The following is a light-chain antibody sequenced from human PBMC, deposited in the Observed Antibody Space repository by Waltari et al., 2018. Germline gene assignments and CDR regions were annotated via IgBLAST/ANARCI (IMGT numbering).Light chain of an antibody. J-gene: IGKJ5*01. CDR1: QSISSSY. V-gene: IGKV3-20*01. CDR3: QQYGSSSIT. CDR2: HAS. Sequence: DIVLTQSPGTLSLSPGESVTLSCRASQSISSSYVGWYQQKSGQAPRLIMYHASTRATGIPDRFSGRGSVRDFTLTISGLEPEDCAVYYCQQYGSSSITFGQGTRLDIK.